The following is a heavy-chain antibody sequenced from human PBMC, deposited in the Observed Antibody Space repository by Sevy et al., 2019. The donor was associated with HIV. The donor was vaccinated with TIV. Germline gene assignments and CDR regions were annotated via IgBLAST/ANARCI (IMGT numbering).Heavy chain of an antibody. J-gene: IGHJ4*02. Sequence: GGSLRLSCAASGFSFTNAWMTWVRQAPGKGLEWVGRIKSKSDGETTDYAAPVRGRFTISRDDSENTLFLQMNSLKTEDTAIYYCTGAALLFDYWGKGTLVTVSS. CDR3: TGAALLFDY. CDR2: IKSKSDGETT. D-gene: IGHD2-15*01. CDR1: GFSFTNAW. V-gene: IGHV3-15*01.